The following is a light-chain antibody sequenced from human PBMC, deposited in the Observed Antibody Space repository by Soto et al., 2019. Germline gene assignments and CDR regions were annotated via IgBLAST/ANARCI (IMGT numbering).Light chain of an antibody. V-gene: IGKV1-33*01. CDR2: DAS. Sequence: TESPFFLSASVGHRVTITCKASQDISNYLNWYQQKPGKAPKLLIYDASNLETGVPSRFSGSGSGTDYTFTISSLQPEDIATYYCQQYDNLPLTFGGGTKVDIK. J-gene: IGKJ4*01. CDR3: QQYDNLPLT. CDR1: QDISNY.